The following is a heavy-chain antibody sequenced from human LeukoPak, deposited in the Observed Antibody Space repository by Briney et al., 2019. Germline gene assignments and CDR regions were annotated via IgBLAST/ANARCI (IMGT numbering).Heavy chain of an antibody. CDR3: ARHLSRGQNFDY. CDR1: GFTFSNSW. V-gene: IGHV3-7*01. CDR2: IKDDGSDT. J-gene: IGHJ4*02. Sequence: PGGSLRLSCAASGFTFSNSWMSWFRQAPGQRLEWVASIKDDGSDTYYLESVKGRFTISRDNAKTSLFLQMDGLRADATAVFFCARHLSRGQNFDYWGQGTLVTVSS.